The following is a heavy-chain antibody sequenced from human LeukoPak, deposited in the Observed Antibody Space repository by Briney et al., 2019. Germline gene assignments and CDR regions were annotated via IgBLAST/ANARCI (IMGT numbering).Heavy chain of an antibody. CDR2: IWYDGSNK. J-gene: IGHJ4*02. CDR3: ARDRYCSSTSCYGPDFDY. D-gene: IGHD2-2*01. CDR1: GFTFNDYW. Sequence: HPGGSLRLSCAASGFTFNDYWMAWVRQAPGKGLEWVAVIWYDGSNKYYADSVKGRFTISRDNSKNTLYLQMNSLRAEDTAVYYCARDRYCSSTSCYGPDFDYWGQGTLVTVSS. V-gene: IGHV3-33*08.